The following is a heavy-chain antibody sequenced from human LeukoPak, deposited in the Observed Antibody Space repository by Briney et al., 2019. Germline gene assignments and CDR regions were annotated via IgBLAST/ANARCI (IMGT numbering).Heavy chain of an antibody. D-gene: IGHD4-17*01. CDR2: IYYSGST. V-gene: IGHV4-61*01. CDR3: ARETTVTTSNYYYYYGMDV. J-gene: IGHJ6*04. Sequence: SETLSLTCTVSGGSVSSGIYYWSWFRQPPGKGLEWIGYIYYSGSTNYNPSLKSRVTISVDTSKNQFSLKLSSVTAADTAVYYCARETTVTTSNYYYYYGMDVWGKGTTVTVSS. CDR1: GGSVSSGIYY.